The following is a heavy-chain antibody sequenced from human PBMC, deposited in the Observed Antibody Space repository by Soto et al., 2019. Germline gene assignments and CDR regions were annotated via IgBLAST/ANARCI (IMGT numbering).Heavy chain of an antibody. J-gene: IGHJ3*02. CDR2: VIPTLATA. Sequence: QVQLVQSGAEVKKPGSSVKVSCKTSGGPFNNHAINWVRQAPGQGLEWVGLVIPTLATADYAQKFQGRVTRTADDVTNTAYMELSSLRSDDTGVYYCASDYGEIDAFDIWGQGTLVTVSS. V-gene: IGHV1-69*01. CDR1: GGPFNNHA. D-gene: IGHD4-17*01. CDR3: ASDYGEIDAFDI.